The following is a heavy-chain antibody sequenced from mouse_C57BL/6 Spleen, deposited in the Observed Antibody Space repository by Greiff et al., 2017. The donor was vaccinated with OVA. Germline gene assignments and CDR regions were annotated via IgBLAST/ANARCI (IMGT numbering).Heavy chain of an antibody. CDR2: IHPNSGST. V-gene: IGHV1-64*01. CDR3: AIYYGNYGDYCDD. Sequence: QVQLQQPGAELVKPGASVKLSCKASGYTFTSYWMHWVKQRPGQGLEWIGMIHPNSGSTNYNEKFKSKATLTVDKSSSTAYMQLSSLTSEDSAVYYCAIYYGNYGDYCDDWGQGTTLTVSS. CDR1: GYTFTSYW. D-gene: IGHD2-1*01. J-gene: IGHJ2*01.